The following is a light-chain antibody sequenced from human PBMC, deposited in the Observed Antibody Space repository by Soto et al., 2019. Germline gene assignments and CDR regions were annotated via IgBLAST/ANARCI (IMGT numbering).Light chain of an antibody. Sequence: IVLTQSPGTLSLSPGERATLSCRASQSVSSSYLAWYQQKPGQAPRLLIYGASSRATGIPDRFSGSGSGTDFTLTISRLEPEDFAVYYCHHYGTSPPWTFGQGTKVDIK. CDR1: QSVSSSY. J-gene: IGKJ1*01. CDR3: HHYGTSPPWT. V-gene: IGKV3-20*01. CDR2: GAS.